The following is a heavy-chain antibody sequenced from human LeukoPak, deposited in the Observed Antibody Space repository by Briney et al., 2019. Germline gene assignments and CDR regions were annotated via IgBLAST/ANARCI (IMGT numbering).Heavy chain of an antibody. CDR1: GYTFTTYG. V-gene: IGHV1-18*01. J-gene: IGHJ4*02. CDR3: ARGGFYYDSSGYVESFDY. D-gene: IGHD3-22*01. Sequence: ASVKVSCKASGYTFTTYGVSWVRQAPGQGLEWMGCINTHNGDTNYAQKVQDRVTMTTDASTNTAYMELRSLRSDDTAVYYCARGGFYYDSSGYVESFDYWGQGTLVTVSS. CDR2: INTHNGDT.